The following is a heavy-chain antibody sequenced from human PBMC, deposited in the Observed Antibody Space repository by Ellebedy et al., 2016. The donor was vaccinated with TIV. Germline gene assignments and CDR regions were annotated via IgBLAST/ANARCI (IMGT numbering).Heavy chain of an antibody. CDR2: IWYDGSNK. J-gene: IGHJ4*02. Sequence: GESLKISCAASRFIFSTYGMHWVRQAPGKGLEWVAVIWYDGSNKYYADSVKGRFTISRDNAKNSLYLQMNSLRAEDTALYYCAKDKRMITFGGVIDYWGQGTLVTVSS. CDR1: RFIFSTYG. D-gene: IGHD3-16*01. V-gene: IGHV3-33*03. CDR3: AKDKRMITFGGVIDY.